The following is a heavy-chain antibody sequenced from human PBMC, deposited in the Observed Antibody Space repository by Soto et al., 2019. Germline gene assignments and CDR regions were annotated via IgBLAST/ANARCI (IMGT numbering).Heavy chain of an antibody. CDR3: ARDLDGSIAVASLYYYGMDV. CDR2: TYYRSKWYN. V-gene: IGHV6-1*01. CDR1: GDSVSSNSAA. D-gene: IGHD6-19*01. J-gene: IGHJ6*02. Sequence: PSQTLSLTCVISGDSVSSNSAAWNWIRQSPSRGLEWLGRTYYRSKWYNDYAVSVKSRITINPDTSKNQFSLQLNSVTPEDTAVYYCARDLDGSIAVASLYYYGMDVWGQGTTVTVSS.